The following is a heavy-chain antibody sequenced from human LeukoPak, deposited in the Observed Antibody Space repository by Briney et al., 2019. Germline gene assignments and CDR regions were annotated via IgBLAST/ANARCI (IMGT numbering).Heavy chain of an antibody. V-gene: IGHV3-7*03. CDR1: GFTFSSYW. Sequence: GGSLRLSCAASGFTFSSYWMSWVRQAPGKGLEWVANIKHDGSEKYYVDSVRGRFTISRDNSKNTLYLQMNSLRAEDTAVYYCARVGPGYYDSSGYSARAFDIWGQGTMVTVSS. D-gene: IGHD3-22*01. CDR3: ARVGPGYYDSSGYSARAFDI. CDR2: IKHDGSEK. J-gene: IGHJ3*02.